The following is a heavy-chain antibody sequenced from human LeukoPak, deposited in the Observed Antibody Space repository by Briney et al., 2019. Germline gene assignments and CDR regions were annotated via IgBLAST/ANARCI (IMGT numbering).Heavy chain of an antibody. CDR1: EFSVGSNY. D-gene: IGHD2-8*01. CDR3: ARDSNNYYYYMDV. V-gene: IGHV3-7*01. Sequence: GGSLRLSCAASEFSVGSNYMTWVRQAPGKGLEWVANIKQDGSEKYYVDSVKGRFTISRDNAKNSLYLQMNSLRAEDTAVYYCARDSNNYYYYMDVWGKGTTVTVSS. CDR2: IKQDGSEK. J-gene: IGHJ6*03.